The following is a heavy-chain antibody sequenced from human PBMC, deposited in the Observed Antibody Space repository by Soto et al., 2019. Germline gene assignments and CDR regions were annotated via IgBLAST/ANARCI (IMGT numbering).Heavy chain of an antibody. CDR2: IKSKTDGGTT. J-gene: IGHJ4*02. D-gene: IGHD3-22*01. Sequence: PGGSLRLSCAASGFTFSNAWMSWVRQAPGKGLEWVGRIKSKTDGGTTDYAAPVKGRFTISRDDSKNTLYLQMNSLKTEDTAVYYCTTAYYYDSSGYYYWGQGTLVTVSS. CDR1: GFTFSNAW. CDR3: TTAYYYDSSGYYY. V-gene: IGHV3-15*01.